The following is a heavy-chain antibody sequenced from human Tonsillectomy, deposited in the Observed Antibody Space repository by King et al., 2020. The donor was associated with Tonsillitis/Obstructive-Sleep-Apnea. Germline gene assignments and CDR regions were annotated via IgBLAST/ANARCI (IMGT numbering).Heavy chain of an antibody. D-gene: IGHD4/OR15-4a*01. CDR1: GFTFSSYA. J-gene: IGHJ3*02. V-gene: IGHV3-30*04. CDR2: ISYDGSNK. CDR3: ARERLWKGAFDI. Sequence: HVQLVKSGGGVVQPGRSLRLSCAASGFTFSSYAMHWVRQAPGKGLEWVAVISYDGSNKYYADSVKGRFTISRDNSKNTLYLQMNSLRAEDTAVYYCARERLWKGAFDIWGQGTMVTVSS.